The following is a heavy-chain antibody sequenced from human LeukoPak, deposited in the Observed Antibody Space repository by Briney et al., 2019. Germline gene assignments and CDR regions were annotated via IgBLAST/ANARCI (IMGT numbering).Heavy chain of an antibody. CDR2: IYYSGST. V-gene: IGHV4-59*08. CDR3: ARHTSLYDMGY. D-gene: IGHD3-22*01. CDR1: GGSFSGYY. J-gene: IGHJ4*02. Sequence: SETLSLTCAVYGGSFSGYYWSWIRQPPGKGLEWIGYIYYSGSTNYNPSLKSRVTISVDTSKNQFSLKLSSVTAADTAVYYCARHTSLYDMGYWGQGTLVTVSS.